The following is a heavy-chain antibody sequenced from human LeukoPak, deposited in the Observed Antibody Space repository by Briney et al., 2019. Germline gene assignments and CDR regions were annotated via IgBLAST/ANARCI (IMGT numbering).Heavy chain of an antibody. Sequence: PSETLSLTCTVSGDSISSYDWSWIRQPPGQGLQWLAYISYNGNTKTNPSLKSRVTISRDTSKNQFSLKLSSVTAADTAVYYCARSIVAGRLQYFQHWGQGTLVTVSS. CDR2: ISYNGNT. D-gene: IGHD5-12*01. CDR1: GDSISSYD. J-gene: IGHJ1*01. V-gene: IGHV4-59*01. CDR3: ARSIVAGRLQYFQH.